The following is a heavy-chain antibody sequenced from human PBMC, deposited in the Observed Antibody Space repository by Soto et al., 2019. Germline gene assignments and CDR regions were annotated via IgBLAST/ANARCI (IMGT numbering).Heavy chain of an antibody. V-gene: IGHV3-48*01. J-gene: IGHJ4*02. CDR1: GFRFSDYS. CDR2: ISSSSFTI. Sequence: GGSLRLSCAASGFRFSDYSMNWVRQAPGRGLEWVSYISSSSFTIHYADSVEGRFTISRDNAKNSLYLQMNSLRAEDTAVYYCARDRYSGYDPFDYWGQGTLVTVSS. CDR3: ARDRYSGYDPFDY. D-gene: IGHD5-12*01.